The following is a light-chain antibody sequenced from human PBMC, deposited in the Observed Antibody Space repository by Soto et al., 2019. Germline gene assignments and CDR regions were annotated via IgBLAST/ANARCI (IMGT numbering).Light chain of an antibody. CDR3: QQSYSTPLT. J-gene: IGKJ4*01. CDR1: QTISSY. V-gene: IGKV1-39*01. CDR2: AAS. Sequence: DIPMTQSPSSLSASVGDRVTITCRASQTISSYLNWYQQTPGKAPKLLIYAASSLQSGVPSRFSGSGSGTDFTLTISSLQPVDFATYYCQQSYSTPLTFGGGTKVEI.